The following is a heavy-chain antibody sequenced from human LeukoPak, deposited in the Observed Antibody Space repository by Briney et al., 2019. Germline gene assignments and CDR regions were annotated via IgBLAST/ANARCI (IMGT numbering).Heavy chain of an antibody. CDR3: ARDLASSCAFSGSYYAFDY. Sequence: ASVKVSCKASGYTFTSYGISWVRQAPGQGLEWMGWISAYNGNTNYAQKLQGRVTMTTDTSTSTAYMELRSLRSDDTAVYYCARDLASSCAFSGSYYAFDYWGQGTLVTVSS. CDR1: GYTFTSYG. V-gene: IGHV1-18*01. D-gene: IGHD1-26*01. CDR2: ISAYNGNT. J-gene: IGHJ4*02.